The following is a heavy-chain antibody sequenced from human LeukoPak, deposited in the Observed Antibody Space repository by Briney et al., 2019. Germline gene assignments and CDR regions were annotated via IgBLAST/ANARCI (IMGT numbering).Heavy chain of an antibody. D-gene: IGHD3-3*01. CDR3: ARDARYDFWSGYCSNWFDP. Sequence: ASVKVSCKASGYTFTSYGISWVRQAPGQGLEWMGWISAYNGNANYAQKLQGRVTMTTDTSTSTAYMELRSLRSDDTAVYYCARDARYDFWSGYCSNWFDPWGQGTLVTVSS. CDR2: ISAYNGNA. J-gene: IGHJ5*02. V-gene: IGHV1-18*01. CDR1: GYTFTSYG.